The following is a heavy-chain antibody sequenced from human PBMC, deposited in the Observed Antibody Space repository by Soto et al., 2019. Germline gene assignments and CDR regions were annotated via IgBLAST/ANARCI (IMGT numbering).Heavy chain of an antibody. D-gene: IGHD6-19*01. Sequence: PGGSLRLSCAASGFTFSSYGMHWVRQAPGKGLEWVAVISYDGSNKYYADSVKGRFTIPRDNSKNTLYLQMNSLRAEDTAVYYCAKDRQWLDPHYYGMDVWGQGTTVTVSS. CDR1: GFTFSSYG. J-gene: IGHJ6*02. CDR2: ISYDGSNK. V-gene: IGHV3-30*18. CDR3: AKDRQWLDPHYYGMDV.